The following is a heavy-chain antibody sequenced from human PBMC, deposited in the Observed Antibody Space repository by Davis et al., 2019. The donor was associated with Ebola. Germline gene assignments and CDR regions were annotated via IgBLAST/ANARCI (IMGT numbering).Heavy chain of an antibody. Sequence: GESLKISCAASGFTFSSYAMSWVRQAPGKGLEWVSAISGSGGSTYYADSVKGRFTISRDNSKNTLYLQMSSLRAEDTAVYYCAIPDCSGANCYSVYIKNWGQGTLVTVSS. D-gene: IGHD2-15*01. CDR2: ISGSGGST. V-gene: IGHV3-23*01. CDR3: AIPDCSGANCYSVYIKN. J-gene: IGHJ4*02. CDR1: GFTFSSYA.